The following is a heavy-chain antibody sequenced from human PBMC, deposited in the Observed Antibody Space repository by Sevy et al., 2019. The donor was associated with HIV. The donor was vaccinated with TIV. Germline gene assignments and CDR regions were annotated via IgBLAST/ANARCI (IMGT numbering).Heavy chain of an antibody. Sequence: GGSLRLSCAASGFTFSSYGMHWVRQAPGKGLEWVAVISYDGSNKYYADSVKGRFTISRDNSKNTLYLQMNSLRAEDTAVYYCAKDFQELAGGMDVWGQWTTVTVSS. CDR3: AKDFQELAGGMDV. CDR1: GFTFSSYG. V-gene: IGHV3-30*18. J-gene: IGHJ6*02. CDR2: ISYDGSNK. D-gene: IGHD3-10*01.